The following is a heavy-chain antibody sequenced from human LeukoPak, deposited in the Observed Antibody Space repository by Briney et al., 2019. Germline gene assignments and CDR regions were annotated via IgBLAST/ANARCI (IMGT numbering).Heavy chain of an antibody. D-gene: IGHD3-10*01. J-gene: IGHJ4*02. CDR1: VYTFPSYG. V-gene: IGHV1-18*01. Sequence: ASVKVSCKASVYTFPSYGIRGVRQAPGRGLEWMGWISAYNGNTNYAQKLQGRVTMTTDTSTSTVYIELRSLRSDDTAVYYCARVWFGELLPKDYWGQGTLVTVSS. CDR3: ARVWFGELLPKDY. CDR2: ISAYNGNT.